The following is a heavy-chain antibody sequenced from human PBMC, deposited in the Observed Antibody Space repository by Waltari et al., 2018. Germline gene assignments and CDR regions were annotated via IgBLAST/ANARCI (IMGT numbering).Heavy chain of an antibody. CDR3: ARGLAWLPPGY. D-gene: IGHD3-22*01. Sequence: QVQLVQSGAEVKKPGASVKVSCKASGYTFTSYDINWVRQATGKGIEWMGWMNPSSGNTGYEQKFQGRGTMTRNTSISTAYMELRSLRSEDTAVYYCARGLAWLPPGYWGQGTLVTVSS. CDR2: MNPSSGNT. J-gene: IGHJ4*02. V-gene: IGHV1-8*01. CDR1: GYTFTSYD.